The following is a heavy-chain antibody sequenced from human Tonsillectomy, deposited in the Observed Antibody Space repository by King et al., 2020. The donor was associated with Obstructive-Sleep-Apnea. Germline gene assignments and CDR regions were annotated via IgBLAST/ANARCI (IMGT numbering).Heavy chain of an antibody. D-gene: IGHD2-15*01. CDR3: SRASALVVVADTYDYYGMDV. Sequence: QLVQSGGGLVQRGGSVRLSCAASGFTFSNYWMSWVRQAPGKGLEWVANINKDGGEKYYVDSVKGRFTISRDNAKKSLYLQMNSLRAGDTAVYYCSRASALVVVADTYDYYGMDVWGQGTTVTVSS. J-gene: IGHJ6*02. CDR2: INKDGGEK. CDR1: GFTFSNYW. V-gene: IGHV3-7*03.